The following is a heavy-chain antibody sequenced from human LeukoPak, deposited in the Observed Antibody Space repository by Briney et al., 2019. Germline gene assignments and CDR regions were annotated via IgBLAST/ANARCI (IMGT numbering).Heavy chain of an antibody. D-gene: IGHD3-16*01. J-gene: IGHJ6*03. V-gene: IGHV3-30-3*01. Sequence: GGSLRLSCAASGFTFSSYTMHWVRQAPGKGLEWVALISYDGTNKYYADSVKGRFTISRDNSKNMLYLQMNSLRAEDMAVYYCARMGFYYYYMDVWGKGTTVTVSS. CDR2: ISYDGTNK. CDR3: ARMGFYYYYMDV. CDR1: GFTFSSYT.